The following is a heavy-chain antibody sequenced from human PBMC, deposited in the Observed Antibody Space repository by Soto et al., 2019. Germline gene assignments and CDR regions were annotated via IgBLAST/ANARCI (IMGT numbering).Heavy chain of an antibody. D-gene: IGHD5-12*01. J-gene: IGHJ4*02. CDR2: ISWNSGSI. V-gene: IGHV3-9*01. CDR1: GFTFDDYA. CDR3: AKDIGGYSGNTYFDY. Sequence: EVQLVESGGGLVQPGRSLRLSCAASGFTFDDYAMHWVRQAPGKGLEWVSGISWNSGSIGYADSVKGRFTISRDNAKISLYLQMNSLRAEDTALYYCAKDIGGYSGNTYFDYWGQGTLVTVSS.